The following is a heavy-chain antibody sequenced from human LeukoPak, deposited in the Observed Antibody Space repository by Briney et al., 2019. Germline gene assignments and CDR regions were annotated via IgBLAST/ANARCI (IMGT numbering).Heavy chain of an antibody. CDR3: ARSPPYGDYVDYFDY. Sequence: GEPLKISCKGSGYSFTSYWIGWVRQMPGKGLEWMGIIYPGDSDTRYSPSFQGQVTVSADKSISTAYLQWSSLKASDTAMYYCARSPPYGDYVDYFDYWGQGTLVTVSS. CDR2: IYPGDSDT. V-gene: IGHV5-51*01. CDR1: GYSFTSYW. J-gene: IGHJ4*02. D-gene: IGHD4-17*01.